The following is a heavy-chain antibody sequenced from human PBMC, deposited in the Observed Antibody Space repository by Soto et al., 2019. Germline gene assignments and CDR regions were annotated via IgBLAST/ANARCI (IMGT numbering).Heavy chain of an antibody. CDR3: GRVWGYCTTGVCYTAFDI. J-gene: IGHJ3*02. D-gene: IGHD2-8*01. Sequence: PSETLSLTXTVSGGSISSGDYYWSWIRQPPGKGLEWIGYIYYSGSTYYNPSLKSRVTISVDTSKNQFSLKLSSVTAADTAVYYCGRVWGYCTTGVCYTAFDIWGQGTMVTVSS. CDR2: IYYSGST. V-gene: IGHV4-30-4*01. CDR1: GGSISSGDYY.